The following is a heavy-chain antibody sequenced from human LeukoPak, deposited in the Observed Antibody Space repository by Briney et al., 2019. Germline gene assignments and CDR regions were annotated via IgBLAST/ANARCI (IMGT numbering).Heavy chain of an antibody. D-gene: IGHD3-22*01. Sequence: PGGSLRLSCAASGFTVSSNYMSWVRQAPGKGLEWVSVIYSGGSTYYADSVKGRFTISRDNSKNTLYLQMNSLRAEDTAVYYCARGGYYYDSSGYYHFDYWGQGTLVTVSS. CDR3: ARGGYYYDSSGYYHFDY. CDR1: GFTVSSNY. V-gene: IGHV3-66*01. J-gene: IGHJ4*02. CDR2: IYSGGST.